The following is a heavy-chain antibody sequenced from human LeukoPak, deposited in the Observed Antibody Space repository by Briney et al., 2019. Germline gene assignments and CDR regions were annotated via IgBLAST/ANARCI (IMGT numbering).Heavy chain of an antibody. CDR1: GFTVSSNY. V-gene: IGHV3-15*01. Sequence: GGSLRLSCAASGFTVSSNYISWVRQAPGKGLEWVGRIKSKTDGGTTDYAAPVKGRFTISRDDSKNTLYLQMNSLKTEDTAVYYCTTGDSSRDWGQGTLVTVSS. J-gene: IGHJ4*02. D-gene: IGHD6-13*01. CDR2: IKSKTDGGTT. CDR3: TTGDSSRD.